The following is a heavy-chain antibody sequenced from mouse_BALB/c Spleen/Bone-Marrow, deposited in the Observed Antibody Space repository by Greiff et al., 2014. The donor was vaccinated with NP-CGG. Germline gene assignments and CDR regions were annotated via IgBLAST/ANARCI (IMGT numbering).Heavy chain of an antibody. J-gene: IGHJ2*01. CDR3: ARDRAGLLFDS. CDR2: IRNKANGYTT. V-gene: IGHV7-3*02. CDR1: GFTFTDYY. Sequence: EVKLVESGGGLVQPGGSLRLSCATSGFTFTDYYMNWVRQPPGKALEWLAFIRNKANGYTTEYSASVKGRFTISRDNPQSILYLQMNTPRAEDSATYCCARDRAGLLFDSWGQGTTLTVSS. D-gene: IGHD1-1*01.